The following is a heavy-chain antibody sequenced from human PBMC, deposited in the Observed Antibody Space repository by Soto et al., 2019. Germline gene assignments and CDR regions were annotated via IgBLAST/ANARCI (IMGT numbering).Heavy chain of an antibody. D-gene: IGHD3-22*01. J-gene: IGHJ5*02. CDR2: ISYDGSNK. CDR3: ARPQATYYYDSSGYGFDP. Sequence: QVQLVESGGGVVQPGRSLRLSCAASGFTFSSYGMHWVRQAPGKGLEWVAVISYDGSNKYYADSVKGRFTISRDSSKNTLYMQMNSLRAEDTAVYYCARPQATYYYDSSGYGFDPWGQGTLVTVSS. V-gene: IGHV3-30*03. CDR1: GFTFSSYG.